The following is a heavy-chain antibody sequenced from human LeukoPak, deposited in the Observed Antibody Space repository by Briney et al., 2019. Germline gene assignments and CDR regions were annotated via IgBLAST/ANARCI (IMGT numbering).Heavy chain of an antibody. CDR2: INPSGGST. V-gene: IGHV1-46*01. CDR1: GGTFSSYA. CDR3: ARAGYSYGTESWFDP. Sequence: ASVKASCKASGGTFSSYAISWVRQAPGQGLEWMGIINPSGGSTSYAQKFQGRVTMTRDTSTSTVYMELSSLRSEDTAVYYCARAGYSYGTESWFDPWGQGTLVTVSS. D-gene: IGHD5-18*01. J-gene: IGHJ5*02.